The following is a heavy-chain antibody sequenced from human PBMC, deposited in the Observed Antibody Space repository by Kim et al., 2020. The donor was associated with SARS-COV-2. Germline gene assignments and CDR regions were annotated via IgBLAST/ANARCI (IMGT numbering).Heavy chain of an antibody. Sequence: GGSLRLSCAASGFTFSSHWMTWVRQAPGKGLEWVANIKQDGSERYYVDSVKGRFTISRDNAKNSLYLQMNSLRAEDTAVYYCARDEVSSWYRSTDGMDVWGQGTTVTVSS. CDR1: GFTFSSHW. D-gene: IGHD6-13*01. CDR3: ARDEVSSWYRSTDGMDV. CDR2: IKQDGSER. V-gene: IGHV3-7*03. J-gene: IGHJ6*02.